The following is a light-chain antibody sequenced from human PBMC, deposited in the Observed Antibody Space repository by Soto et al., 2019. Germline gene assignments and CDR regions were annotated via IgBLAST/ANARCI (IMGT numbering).Light chain of an antibody. J-gene: IGLJ3*02. CDR2: EDN. CDR3: ATWDSSLSVR. CDR1: ASNIGNNF. V-gene: IGLV1-51*02. Sequence: QSVFTQPPSGSAAPGQKVTIACSGSASNIGNNFVSWYQHVPGTAPQVVIYEDNQRRSGIPDRFSGSKSGTTATLVITGLQTEDEADYCCATWDSSLSVRFGGGTKLTVL.